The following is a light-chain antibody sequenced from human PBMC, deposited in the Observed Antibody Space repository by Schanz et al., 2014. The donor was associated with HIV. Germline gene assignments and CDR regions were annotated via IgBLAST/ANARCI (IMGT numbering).Light chain of an antibody. J-gene: IGLJ2*01. CDR2: DVN. CDR3: CSFTSSNTLL. CDR1: SRDVGGHNY. V-gene: IGLV2-14*03. Sequence: QSALTQPASVSGSPGQSITIYCSGTSRDVGGHNYFSWYQQYPGKVPKLIIYDVNNRPSGISDRFSASKSGNTASLTISGLQAEDEADYYCCSFTSSNTLLFGGGTKLTVL.